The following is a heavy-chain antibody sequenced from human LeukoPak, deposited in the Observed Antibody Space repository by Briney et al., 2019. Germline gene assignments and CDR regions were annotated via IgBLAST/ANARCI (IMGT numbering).Heavy chain of an antibody. D-gene: IGHD1-26*01. J-gene: IGHJ4*02. Sequence: PSETLSLTCTVSGGSITSGRYYWSWSRQPAGKGLEWIGRIYTSGSTNYNPSLKSRVTISVDTSKNQFSLKLSSVTAADTAVYYCARDALVGAAFDYWGQGTLVTVSS. CDR3: ARDALVGAAFDY. CDR2: IYTSGST. V-gene: IGHV4-61*02. CDR1: GGSITSGRYY.